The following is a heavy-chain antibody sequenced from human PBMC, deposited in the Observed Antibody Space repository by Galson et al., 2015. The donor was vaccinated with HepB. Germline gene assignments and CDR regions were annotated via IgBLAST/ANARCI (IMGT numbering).Heavy chain of an antibody. J-gene: IGHJ6*02. CDR3: AKDRRIAATDWADNYYYGMDV. D-gene: IGHD6-13*01. Sequence: SLRLSCAASGLTFDDYAMHWVRQAPAKGLEWVSGISWNSGTIGYADSVKGRFTISRDNAKNSPYLQMNSLRAEDTALYYCAKDRRIAATDWADNYYYGMDVWGQGTTVTVSS. CDR1: GLTFDDYA. CDR2: ISWNSGTI. V-gene: IGHV3-9*01.